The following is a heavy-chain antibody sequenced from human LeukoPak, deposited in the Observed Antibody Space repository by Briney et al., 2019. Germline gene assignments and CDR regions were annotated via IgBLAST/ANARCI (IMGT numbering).Heavy chain of an antibody. CDR2: ISGSGGST. D-gene: IGHD6-19*01. V-gene: IGHV3-23*01. CDR3: AKDVWMAVAGTAS. Sequence: TGGSLRLSCAASGFSFNTYSMNWVRQAPGKGLEWVSAISGSGGSTYYADSVKGRFTISRDNSKSTLYLQMTYLRGEDTAVYYCAKDVWMAVAGTASWGQGTLVAVSS. CDR1: GFSFNTYS. J-gene: IGHJ5*02.